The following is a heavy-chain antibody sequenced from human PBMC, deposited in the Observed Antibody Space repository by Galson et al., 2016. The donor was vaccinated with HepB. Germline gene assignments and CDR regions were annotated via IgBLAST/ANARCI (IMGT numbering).Heavy chain of an antibody. CDR2: INTASGDT. Sequence: SVKVSCKASGYTFNSYAIHWLRQAPGQRLEWMGWINTASGDTTYSQKFQGGLIITRDTSASTAYMELSGLRSEDTAVYFCAKGAGGYYDDWGQGTLVTVSS. V-gene: IGHV1-3*04. D-gene: IGHD1-26*01. CDR3: AKGAGGYYDD. CDR1: GYTFNSYA. J-gene: IGHJ4*02.